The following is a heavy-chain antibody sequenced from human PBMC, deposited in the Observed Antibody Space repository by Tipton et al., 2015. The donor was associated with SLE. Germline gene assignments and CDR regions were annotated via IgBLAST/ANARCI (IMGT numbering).Heavy chain of an antibody. CDR1: GFSFSNYW. CDR3: VRGRFDGYPY. V-gene: IGHV3-74*01. CDR2: ISTDGSNT. D-gene: IGHD5-24*01. J-gene: IGHJ4*02. Sequence: GSLRLSCAASGFSFSNYWMHWVRQAPGKGLVWVSRISTDGSNTDYADSVEGRFTISRDNAKNTLYLQMNSLRVEDTAVYYCVRGRFDGYPYWGQGTLVTVSS.